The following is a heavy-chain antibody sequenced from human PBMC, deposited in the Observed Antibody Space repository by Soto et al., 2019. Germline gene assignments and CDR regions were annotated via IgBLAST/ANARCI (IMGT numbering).Heavy chain of an antibody. CDR2: ISYDGINK. J-gene: IGHJ6*02. D-gene: IGHD6-13*01. Sequence: GGSLRLSCAASGFTFSSYCIHWVRQAPCKGLEWVAVISYDGINKYYADSVKGRFTISRDNSKNTLYLQMNSLRAEDTAVYYCAKRGAAAQWAPTRYYYDGMYVCGQGTKVTVSS. CDR3: AKRGAAAQWAPTRYYYDGMYV. CDR1: GFTFSSYC. V-gene: IGHV3-30*18.